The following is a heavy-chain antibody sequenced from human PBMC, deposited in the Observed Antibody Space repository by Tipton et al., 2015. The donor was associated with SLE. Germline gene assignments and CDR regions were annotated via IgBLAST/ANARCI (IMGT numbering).Heavy chain of an antibody. J-gene: IGHJ4*02. CDR1: GFTFSSYW. D-gene: IGHD6-13*01. CDR2: IKQDGSEK. CDR3: ARDLSIAAAMPYFDY. V-gene: IGHV3-7*01. Sequence: SLRLSCAASGFTFSSYWMSWVRQAPGKGLEWVANIKQDGSEKYYVDSVKGRFTISRDNAKNSLYLQMNSLRAEDTAVYYCARDLSIAAAMPYFDYWGQGTLVTVSS.